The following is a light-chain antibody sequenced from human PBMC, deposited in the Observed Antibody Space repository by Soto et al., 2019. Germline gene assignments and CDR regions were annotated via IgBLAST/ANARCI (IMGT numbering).Light chain of an antibody. CDR3: SSYRSSSTYV. Sequence: QSALTQPDSVSGSPGQSITISCTGTSSDVGCYNYVSWYQQHPGKAPKLMIYDVSNRPSGVSNRFSGSKSGNTASLTLSGLQAEDEADYYCSSYRSSSTYVFGTGTKVTVL. CDR1: SSDVGCYNY. CDR2: DVS. V-gene: IGLV2-14*01. J-gene: IGLJ1*01.